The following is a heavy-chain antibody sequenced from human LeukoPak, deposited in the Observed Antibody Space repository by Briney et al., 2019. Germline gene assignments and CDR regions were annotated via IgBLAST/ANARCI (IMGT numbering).Heavy chain of an antibody. CDR2: INHSGST. Sequence: SETLSLTCAVHGGSFSGYYWSWIRQPPGKGLEWIGEINHSGSTNYNPSLKSRVTISVDTSTNQFSLKLSSVTAADTAVYYCARDRPSYYDYVWGSKAFDYWGQGTLVTVSS. V-gene: IGHV4-34*01. J-gene: IGHJ4*02. CDR1: GGSFSGYY. CDR3: ARDRPSYYDYVWGSKAFDY. D-gene: IGHD3-16*01.